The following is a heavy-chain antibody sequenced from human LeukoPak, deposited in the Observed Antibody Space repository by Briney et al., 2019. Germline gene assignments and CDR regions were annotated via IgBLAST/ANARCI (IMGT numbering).Heavy chain of an antibody. V-gene: IGHV3-23*01. Sequence: GGSLRLSCAASGFTISTYAVTWVRQAPGKGLEWVSSITSSGATTYYADSVKGRFTISRDISKNTSYLQMNSLTAEDSAVYYWAKEFIAGDGHVDCDSWGQGTLVTVSS. J-gene: IGHJ4*02. CDR2: ITSSGATT. CDR1: GFTISTYA. CDR3: AKEFIAGDGHVDCDS. D-gene: IGHD5-24*01.